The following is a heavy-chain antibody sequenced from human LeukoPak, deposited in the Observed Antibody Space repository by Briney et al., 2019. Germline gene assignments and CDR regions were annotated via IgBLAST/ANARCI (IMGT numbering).Heavy chain of an antibody. CDR2: ISGSGGST. CDR1: GFTFSSYA. CDR3: ARGVPAAIMGYWFDP. J-gene: IGHJ5*02. Sequence: GGSLRLSCAASGFTFSSYAMSWVRQAPGKGLEWVSAISGSGGSTYYADSVKGRFTISRDNSKNTLYLQMNSLRAEDTAVYYCARGVPAAIMGYWFDPWGQGTLVTVSS. D-gene: IGHD2-2*02. V-gene: IGHV3-23*01.